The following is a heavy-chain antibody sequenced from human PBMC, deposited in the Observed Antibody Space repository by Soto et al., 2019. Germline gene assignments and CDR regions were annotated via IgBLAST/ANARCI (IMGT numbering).Heavy chain of an antibody. D-gene: IGHD3-22*01. Sequence: ASVKVSCKASGYTFTGYFMHWVRQAPGQGLEWMGWINPNSGGTNYAQKFQGRVTMTRDTSISTAYMELSRLRSDDTAVYYCAGNYYDVSGYNYGEYWGKGNMVSVSS. CDR2: INPNSGGT. V-gene: IGHV1-2*02. CDR3: AGNYYDVSGYNYGEY. J-gene: IGHJ4*02. CDR1: GYTFTGYF.